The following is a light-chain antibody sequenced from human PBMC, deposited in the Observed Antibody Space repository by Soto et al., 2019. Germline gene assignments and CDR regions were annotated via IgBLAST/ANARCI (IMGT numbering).Light chain of an antibody. CDR3: QQYSHWPPFT. Sequence: EIVMTQSPATLSVSPGERATLSCRASESVRSKLAWYQQKPGQAPRLLMYGASTRATGIPARFSGSGAGTEFALTISSLQSEDFAIYYCQQYSHWPPFTFGGGTKVEIK. CDR1: ESVRSK. J-gene: IGKJ4*01. CDR2: GAS. V-gene: IGKV3-15*01.